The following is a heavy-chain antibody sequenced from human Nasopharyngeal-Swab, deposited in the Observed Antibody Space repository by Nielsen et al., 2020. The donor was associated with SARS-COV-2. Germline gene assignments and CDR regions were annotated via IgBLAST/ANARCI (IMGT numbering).Heavy chain of an antibody. CDR2: ISYDGSNA. Sequence: LSLTCAASGFTFSKYAMFWVRQAPGKALEWVAIISYDGSNANYADSVKGRFTISRDNSKNTLYLHMSSLRAEDTAVYYCLRDDPDGYNYFVYWGQGTLVTVSS. V-gene: IGHV3-30-3*01. D-gene: IGHD5-24*01. J-gene: IGHJ4*02. CDR1: GFTFSKYA. CDR3: LRDDPDGYNYFVY.